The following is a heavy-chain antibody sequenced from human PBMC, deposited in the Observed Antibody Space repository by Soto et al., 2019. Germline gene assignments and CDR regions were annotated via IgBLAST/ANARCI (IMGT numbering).Heavy chain of an antibody. V-gene: IGHV1-46*01. J-gene: IGHJ4*02. CDR1: GYTFTKFH. CDR3: ARDVTGHDNYETIGYYFDH. Sequence: ASVEVSCKASGYTFTKFHIHWVRQAPGQGLEWMGMIDPSGGVTRDAQRFQGRITMTSDTSTSSVYMELRGLTSEDTAVYYCARDVTGHDNYETIGYYFDHWGPGTLVTVSS. D-gene: IGHD3-16*01. CDR2: IDPSGGVT.